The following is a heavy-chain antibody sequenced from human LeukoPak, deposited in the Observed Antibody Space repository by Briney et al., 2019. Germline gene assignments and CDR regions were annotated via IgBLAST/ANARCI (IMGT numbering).Heavy chain of an antibody. CDR3: ARLSTSISCFGFDL. Sequence: PGGSLRLSCEASGFTFSRYWMSWVRQAPGKGLEWVANIKQDESEKYYVDSVKGRFTISRDNAKNSLYLQVNSLRAEDTAVYYCARLSTSISCFGFDLWGRGTTVTVSS. V-gene: IGHV3-7*01. CDR2: IKQDESEK. CDR1: GFTFSRYW. D-gene: IGHD2-2*01. J-gene: IGHJ3*01.